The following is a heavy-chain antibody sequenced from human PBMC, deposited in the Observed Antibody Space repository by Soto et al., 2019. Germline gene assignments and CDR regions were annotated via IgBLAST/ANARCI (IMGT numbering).Heavy chain of an antibody. CDR3: ARDPLWGTAMALRYFDP. CDR2: ISYDGSNK. Sequence: QVQLVESGGGVVQPGRSLRLSCAASGFTFSSYAMHWVRQAPGKGLEWVAVISYDGSNKYYADSEKGRFTISRDNSKNTLFLQMNRLTTEDTAVYYCARDPLWGTAMALRYFDPWGRGTLVTVSS. D-gene: IGHD5-18*01. CDR1: GFTFSSYA. J-gene: IGHJ2*01. V-gene: IGHV3-30-3*01.